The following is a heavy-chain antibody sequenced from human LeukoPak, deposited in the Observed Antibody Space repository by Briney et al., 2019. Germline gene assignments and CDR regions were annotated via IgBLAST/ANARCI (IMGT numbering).Heavy chain of an antibody. CDR1: GDSISNYY. D-gene: IGHD3-10*01. Sequence: SETLSLTCTVSGDSISNYYWSWIRQPPGKGLEWIGSIYYSGSTYYNPSLKSRVTISVDTSKNQFSLKLSSVTAADTSVYYCARQIYYYGSGSQSVYFDYWGQGTLVTVSS. CDR2: IYYSGST. V-gene: IGHV4-39*01. J-gene: IGHJ4*02. CDR3: ARQIYYYGSGSQSVYFDY.